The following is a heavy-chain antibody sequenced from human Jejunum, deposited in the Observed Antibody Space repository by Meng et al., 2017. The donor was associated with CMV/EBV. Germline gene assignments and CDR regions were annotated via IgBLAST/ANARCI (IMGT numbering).Heavy chain of an antibody. CDR1: GDSISSSNYY. D-gene: IGHD6-6*01. J-gene: IGHJ4*02. CDR3: ARGLSTSSSGY. Sequence: PRLQESGPELVKPSAPLALLCTVSGDSISSSNYYWGWIRQSPGKGLEWIGSIYYTGSTYYNPSLKSRLTISIDTSKNQFSLKLSSVTAADTAIYYCARGLSTSSSGYWGQGTLVTVSS. V-gene: IGHV4-39*07. CDR2: IYYTGST.